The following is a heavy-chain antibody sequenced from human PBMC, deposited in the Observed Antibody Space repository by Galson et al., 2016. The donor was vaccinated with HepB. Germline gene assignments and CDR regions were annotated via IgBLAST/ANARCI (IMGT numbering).Heavy chain of an antibody. CDR3: AREGLGGLWSHYFDY. J-gene: IGHJ4*02. Sequence: SLRLSCAVSGFTVSSNYMNWVRQAPGKGLEWVSVLYSGGTTYYADSVKGRFTISRDNSKNTLYLQMNSLRIEDTAVYYCAREGLGGLWSHYFDYWGQGTLVTFSS. CDR1: GFTVSSNY. CDR2: LYSGGTT. V-gene: IGHV3-53*01. D-gene: IGHD3-16*01.